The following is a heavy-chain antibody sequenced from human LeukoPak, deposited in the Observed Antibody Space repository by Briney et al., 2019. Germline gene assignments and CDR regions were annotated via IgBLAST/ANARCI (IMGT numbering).Heavy chain of an antibody. CDR3: VSKIEGDYGMDV. CDR1: GYTFTSYG. CDR2: ISAYNGNT. Sequence: ASVKVSCKASGYTFTSYGICWVRQAPGQGLEWMGWISAYNGNTNYAQKLQGRVTMTTDTSTSTAYMELRSLRSDDTAVYYCVSKIEGDYGMDVWGKGTTVTVSS. J-gene: IGHJ6*04. D-gene: IGHD3-16*01. V-gene: IGHV1-18*01.